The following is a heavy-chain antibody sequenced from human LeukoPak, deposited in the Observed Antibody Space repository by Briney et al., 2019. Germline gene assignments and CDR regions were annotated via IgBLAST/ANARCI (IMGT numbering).Heavy chain of an antibody. V-gene: IGHV1-2*02. Sequence: ASMKVSCKASGYTFTGYYMHWVRQAPGQGLEWMGWINPNSGGTNYAQKFQGRVTMTRDTSISTAYMELSRLRSDDTAVYYCARDIRLGELSLAYWGQGTLVTVSS. CDR2: INPNSGGT. D-gene: IGHD3-16*02. CDR1: GYTFTGYY. CDR3: ARDIRLGELSLAY. J-gene: IGHJ4*02.